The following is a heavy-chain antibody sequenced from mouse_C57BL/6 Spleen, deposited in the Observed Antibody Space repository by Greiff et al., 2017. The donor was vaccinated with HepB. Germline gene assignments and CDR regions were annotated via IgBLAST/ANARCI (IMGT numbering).Heavy chain of an antibody. D-gene: IGHD2-14*01. Sequence: EVQLQQSGPELVKPGASVKIPCKASGYTFTDYNMDWVKQSHGKSLEWIGDINPNNGGTIYNQKFKGKATLTVDKSSSTAYMELRSLTSEDTAVYYCARRRYDGYYFDYWGQGTTLTVSS. V-gene: IGHV1-18*01. CDR1: GYTFTDYN. J-gene: IGHJ2*01. CDR2: INPNNGGT. CDR3: ARRRYDGYYFDY.